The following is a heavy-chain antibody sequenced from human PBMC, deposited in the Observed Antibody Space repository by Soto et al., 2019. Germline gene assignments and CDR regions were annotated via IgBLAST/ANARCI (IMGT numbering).Heavy chain of an antibody. J-gene: IGHJ6*03. CDR3: ARARGVVPAYYYSYMDV. V-gene: IGHV3-33*01. Sequence: SLRLSCAASGFTFSSYGMHWVRQAPGKGLEWVAVIWYDGSNKYYADSVKGRFTISRDNSKNTLYLQMNSLRAEDTAVYYCARARGVVPAYYYSYMDVWGKGTTVTVSS. D-gene: IGHD2-2*01. CDR1: GFTFSSYG. CDR2: IWYDGSNK.